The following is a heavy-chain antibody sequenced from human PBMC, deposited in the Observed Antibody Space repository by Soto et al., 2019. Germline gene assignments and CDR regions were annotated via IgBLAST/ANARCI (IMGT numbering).Heavy chain of an antibody. CDR1: AGSIGRHY. CDR2: MYNTGST. J-gene: IGHJ6*02. D-gene: IGHD2-21*02. V-gene: IGHV4-59*11. Sequence: SETLSLTCTVAAGSIGRHYSSWIRQTLGNGLEWIGYMYNTGSTIYNPSLKSRVTISVDTSKNQFSLKLNSVTAADTAVYYCARDLWGYCGADCYPLDVWGQGTTVTVS. CDR3: ARDLWGYCGADCYPLDV.